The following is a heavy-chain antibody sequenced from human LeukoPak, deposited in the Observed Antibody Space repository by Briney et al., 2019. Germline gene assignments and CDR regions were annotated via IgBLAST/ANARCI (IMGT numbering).Heavy chain of an antibody. CDR1: GGSISSYY. Sequence: SETLSLTCTVSGGSISSYYWSWIRQPPGKGLEWIGYIYYSGSTNYNPSLKSRVTISVDTSKNQFSLKLSSVTAADTAVYYCARGEMATIGVYFDYWGQGTLVTVSS. D-gene: IGHD5-24*01. CDR2: IYYSGST. CDR3: ARGEMATIGVYFDY. J-gene: IGHJ4*02. V-gene: IGHV4-59*01.